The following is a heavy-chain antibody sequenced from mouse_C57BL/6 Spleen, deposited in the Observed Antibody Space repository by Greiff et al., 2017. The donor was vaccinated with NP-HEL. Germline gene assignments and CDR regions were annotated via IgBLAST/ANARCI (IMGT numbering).Heavy chain of an antibody. V-gene: IGHV1-26*01. D-gene: IGHD2-4*01. CDR2: ITPNNGGT. J-gene: IGHJ3*01. CDR3: ATIYYDYDGPFAY. Sequence: EVQLQQSGPELVKPGASVKISCKASGYTFTDYYMNWVKQSHGKSLEWIGDITPNNGGTSYNQKFKGKATLTVDKSSSTAYMELRSLTSEDTAVDYCATIYYDYDGPFAYGGQGTLVTVSA. CDR1: GYTFTDYY.